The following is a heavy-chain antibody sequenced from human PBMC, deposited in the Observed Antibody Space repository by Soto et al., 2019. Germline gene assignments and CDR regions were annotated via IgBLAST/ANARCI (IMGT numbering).Heavy chain of an antibody. D-gene: IGHD2-2*01. CDR2: IKSKTGGGAT. CDR3: ITDEYCSSTSCYLYFQH. CDR1: GFTFSNAW. Sequence: GGSLRLSCAASGFTFSNAWMSWVRQAPGKGLEWVGRIKSKTGGGATDYAAPVKGRFTISRDDSKNTLYLQMNSLKTEDTAVYYCITDEYCSSTSCYLYFQHWGQGTLVTVSS. J-gene: IGHJ1*01. V-gene: IGHV3-15*01.